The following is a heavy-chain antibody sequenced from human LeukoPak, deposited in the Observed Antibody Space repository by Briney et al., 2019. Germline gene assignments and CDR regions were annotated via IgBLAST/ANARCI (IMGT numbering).Heavy chain of an antibody. CDR3: ASGDNIVLYHDGMDV. V-gene: IGHV3-48*04. Sequence: TGGSLRLSCAASGFTFSSYSMNWVRQAPGKGLEWVSYISSSGSTIYYADSVKGRFTISRDNAKNSLYLQMNSLRAEDTAVYYCASGDNIVLYHDGMDVWGQGTTVTVSS. D-gene: IGHD2-8*01. CDR2: ISSSGSTI. J-gene: IGHJ6*02. CDR1: GFTFSSYS.